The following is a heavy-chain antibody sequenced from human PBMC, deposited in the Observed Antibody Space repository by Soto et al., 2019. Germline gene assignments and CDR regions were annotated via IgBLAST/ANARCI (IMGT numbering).Heavy chain of an antibody. D-gene: IGHD3-3*01. CDR2: IYYSGST. CDR1: GGSINNYY. J-gene: IGHJ4*02. Sequence: SETLSLTCTVSGGSINNYYWSWIRQPPGKGLEWIGYIYYSGSTNYNPSLKSRVTISVDTSNNQFSLKLSSVTAADTAVYYCARGEGSIFGVFIPYYFDCWGQGTLVTVSS. CDR3: ARGEGSIFGVFIPYYFDC. V-gene: IGHV4-59*01.